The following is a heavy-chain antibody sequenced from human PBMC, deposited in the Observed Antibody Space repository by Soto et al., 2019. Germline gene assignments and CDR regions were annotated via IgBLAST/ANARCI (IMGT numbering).Heavy chain of an antibody. CDR2: IIPIFGTA. CDR3: ARVAISTIFGVVIRYCCDY. Sequence: VASVKVSCKASGGTFSSYAISWVRQAPGQGLEWMGGIIPIFGTANYAQKFQGRVTITADESTSTAYMELSSLRSEDTAVYYCARVAISTIFGVVIRYCCDYWGQGTLVTVSS. J-gene: IGHJ4*02. V-gene: IGHV1-69*13. D-gene: IGHD3-3*01. CDR1: GGTFSSYA.